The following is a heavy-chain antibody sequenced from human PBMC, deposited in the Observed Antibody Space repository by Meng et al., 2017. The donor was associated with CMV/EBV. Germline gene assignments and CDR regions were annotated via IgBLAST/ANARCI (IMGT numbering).Heavy chain of an antibody. CDR3: ARHGDTAMVVGIDY. CDR1: GGSISSYY. CDR2: IYTSGST. J-gene: IGHJ4*02. V-gene: IGHV4-4*07. Sequence: QVQLQESGPVLVKPPETLSLTFTVAGGSISSYYWSWIRQPAGKGLEWIGRIYTSGSTNYNPSLKSRVTMSVDTSKNQFSLKLSSVTAADTAVYYCARHGDTAMVVGIDYWGQRTLVTVSS. D-gene: IGHD5-18*01.